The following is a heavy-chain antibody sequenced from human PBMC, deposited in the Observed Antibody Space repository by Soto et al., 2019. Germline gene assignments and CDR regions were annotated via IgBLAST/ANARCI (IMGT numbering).Heavy chain of an antibody. D-gene: IGHD3-22*01. J-gene: IGHJ4*02. CDR1: GFPFSSYW. CDR2: IKQDGSEK. V-gene: IGHV3-7*01. CDR3: ARTYYYDSSGYYYNFY. Sequence: HPGGSLRLSCAASGFPFSSYWMSWVRQAPGKGLEWVANIKQDGSEKYYVDSVKGRFTISRDNAKNSLYLQMNSLRAEDTAVYYCARTYYYDSSGYYYNFYWGQGTLVTVSS.